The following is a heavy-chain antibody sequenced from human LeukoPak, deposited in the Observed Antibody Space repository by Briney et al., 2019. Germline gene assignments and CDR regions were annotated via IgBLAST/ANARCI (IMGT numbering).Heavy chain of an antibody. D-gene: IGHD3-10*01. CDR1: GGSISSYF. CDR2: IYYSGDT. CDR3: ARKKREYGSGSYGVTFDI. V-gene: IGHV4-59*01. J-gene: IGHJ3*02. Sequence: SETLSLTCTVSGGSISSYFWTWFRQPPGKGLEWIGYIYYSGDTNYNPSLKRRVTISVDTSKIQFSLKLSSVTAADTAVYYCARKKREYGSGSYGVTFDIWGQGTRVTVSS.